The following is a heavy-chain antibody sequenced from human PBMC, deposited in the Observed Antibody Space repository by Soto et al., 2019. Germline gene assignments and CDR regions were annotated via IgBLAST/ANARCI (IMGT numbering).Heavy chain of an antibody. J-gene: IGHJ4*02. Sequence: GGSLRLSCAASGFTFSSYAMHWVRQAPGKGLEWVAVISYDGSNKYYADSVKGRFTISRDNSKNTLYLQMNSLRAEDTAVYYCARDQNTRYYDSSGYLGSYFDYWGQGTLVTVSS. CDR1: GFTFSSYA. CDR2: ISYDGSNK. D-gene: IGHD3-22*01. V-gene: IGHV3-30-3*01. CDR3: ARDQNTRYYDSSGYLGSYFDY.